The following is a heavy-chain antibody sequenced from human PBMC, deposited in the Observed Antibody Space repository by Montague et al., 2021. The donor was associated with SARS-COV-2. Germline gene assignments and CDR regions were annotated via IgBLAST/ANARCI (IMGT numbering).Heavy chain of an antibody. D-gene: IGHD3-22*01. Sequence: TLSLTCTVSGGSISSGGCYWSWIRQHPGKGLEWIGYIYHTGSTHYXPSLKSRVTISKETSKNHFSLNLSSVTAADSAVYYCARDSGYYDSSGYSYDAFDIWGQGTKVTVSS. J-gene: IGHJ3*02. CDR2: IYHTGST. CDR3: ARDSGYYDSSGYSYDAFDI. V-gene: IGHV4-31*03. CDR1: GGSISSGGCY.